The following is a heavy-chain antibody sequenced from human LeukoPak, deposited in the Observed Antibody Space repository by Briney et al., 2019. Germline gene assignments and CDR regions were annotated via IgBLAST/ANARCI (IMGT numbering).Heavy chain of an antibody. D-gene: IGHD1-26*01. Sequence: SETLSLTCTVSGGSISSSSYYWGWIRQPPGKGLEWIGSIYYSGSTYYNPSLKSRVTISVDTSKNQFSLKLSSVTAEDTAVYYCAKDSKWELLSQDYWGQGTLVTVSS. CDR3: AKDSKWELLSQDY. CDR1: GGSISSSSYY. CDR2: IYYSGST. J-gene: IGHJ4*02. V-gene: IGHV4-39*07.